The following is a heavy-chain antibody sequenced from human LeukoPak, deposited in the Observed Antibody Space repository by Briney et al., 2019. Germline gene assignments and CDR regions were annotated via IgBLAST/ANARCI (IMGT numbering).Heavy chain of an antibody. Sequence: GGSLRLSCAASGFTFSNYWMTWFRQTPGKGLEWVANIKQDGSEKYYVDSVKGRFTISRDNAKNSLYLQMNSLRAEDTAVYYCARTSSGWYPYYYYYYMDVWGKGTTVTVSS. D-gene: IGHD6-19*01. CDR2: IKQDGSEK. CDR1: GFTFSNYW. J-gene: IGHJ6*03. CDR3: ARTSSGWYPYYYYYYMDV. V-gene: IGHV3-7*01.